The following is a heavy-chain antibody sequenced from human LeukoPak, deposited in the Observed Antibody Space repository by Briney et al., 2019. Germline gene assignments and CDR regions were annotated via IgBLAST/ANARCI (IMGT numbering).Heavy chain of an antibody. CDR1: GYTFTGYY. Sequence: ASVKVSCKASGYTFTGYYMHWVRQAPGQGLEWMGWINPNSGGTKYAQKFQGRVTMTRDTSITTVYMELSSLKASDTAMYYCARWGRAVSGLSRHTFDYWGQGTLVTVSS. V-gene: IGHV1-2*02. D-gene: IGHD3-16*01. CDR3: ARWGRAVSGLSRHTFDY. CDR2: INPNSGGT. J-gene: IGHJ4*02.